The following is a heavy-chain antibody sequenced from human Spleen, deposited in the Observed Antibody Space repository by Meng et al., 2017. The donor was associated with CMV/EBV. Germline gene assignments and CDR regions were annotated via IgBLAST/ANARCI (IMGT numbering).Heavy chain of an antibody. J-gene: IGHJ6*02. CDR2: VNPSTGHT. Sequence: ASVKVSCKASGYTFTSYDINWVRQAPGQGLEWMGWVNPSTGHTQYTEKFQGRVTMTRDTSINTAYMELSSLSFKDTAVYYCARTYYYDYGMDVWGQGTTVTVSS. CDR1: GYTFTSYD. CDR3: ARTYYYDYGMDV. V-gene: IGHV1-8*01.